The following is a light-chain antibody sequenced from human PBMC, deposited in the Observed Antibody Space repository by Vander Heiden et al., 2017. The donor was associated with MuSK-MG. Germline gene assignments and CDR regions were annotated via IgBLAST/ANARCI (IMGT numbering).Light chain of an antibody. CDR3: MQALQTPFT. Sequence: DFVMTPSPLSLPVTPGEPASISCRSSQSLLHSNGYNYLDWYLQKPGQSPQLLIYWGSNRASGVPDRFSGSGSGTDFTLKISRVEAEDVGVYYCMQALQTPFTFGPGTKVDIK. J-gene: IGKJ3*01. V-gene: IGKV2-28*01. CDR2: WGS. CDR1: QSLLHSNGYNY.